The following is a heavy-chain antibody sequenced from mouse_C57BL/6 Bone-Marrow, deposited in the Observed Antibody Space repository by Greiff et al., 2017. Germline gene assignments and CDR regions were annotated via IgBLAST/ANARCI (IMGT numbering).Heavy chain of an antibody. CDR3: ARGGTGWFAY. D-gene: IGHD4-1*01. CDR1: GYTFTDYY. CDR2: INPYNGGT. J-gene: IGHJ3*01. V-gene: IGHV1-19*01. Sequence: VQLQQSGPVLVKPGASVKMSCKASGYTFTDYYMNWVKQSHGKSLEWIGVINPYNGGTSYNQKFKGKATLTVDKSSSTAYMELNSLTSEDSAVYYGARGGTGWFAYGGQGALVTVSA.